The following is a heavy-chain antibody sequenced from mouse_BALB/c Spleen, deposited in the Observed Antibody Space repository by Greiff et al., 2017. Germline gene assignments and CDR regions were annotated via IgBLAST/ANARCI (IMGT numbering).Heavy chain of an antibody. CDR3: ARESYYYGSSYEDY. V-gene: IGHV5-4*02. D-gene: IGHD1-1*01. J-gene: IGHJ4*01. CDR1: GFTFSDYY. CDR2: ISDGGSYT. Sequence: DVMLVESGGGLVKPGGSLKLSCAASGFTFSDYYMYWVRQTPEKRLEWVATISDGGSYTYYPDSVKGRFTISRDNAKNNLYLQMSSLKSEDTAMYYCARESYYYGSSYEDYWGQGTSVTVSS.